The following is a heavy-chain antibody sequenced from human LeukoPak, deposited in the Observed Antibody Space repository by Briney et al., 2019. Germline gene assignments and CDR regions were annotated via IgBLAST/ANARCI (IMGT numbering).Heavy chain of an antibody. CDR2: ISACNSQT. CDR3: ARDGTGGATAGFDY. CDR1: GYTFSDYG. J-gene: IGHJ4*02. V-gene: IGHV1-18*01. D-gene: IGHD1-26*01. Sequence: GASGRVSCTASGYTFSDYGVTWVRQAPGHGLEWMGWISACNSQTVSAHEVQGRITMTTDTSTSTAYMELRSLRSDDTAVYYCARDGTGGATAGFDYWGQGTLVTV.